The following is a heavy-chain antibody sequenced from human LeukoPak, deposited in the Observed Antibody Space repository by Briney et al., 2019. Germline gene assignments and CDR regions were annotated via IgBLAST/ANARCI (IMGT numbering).Heavy chain of an antibody. D-gene: IGHD3-22*01. Sequence: PSETLSLTCTVSGGSISSYYWSWIGQPPGKGLEWIGYIYYSGSTNYNPSLKSRVTISVDTSKNQFSLKLSSVTAADTAVYYCATSDSSGVDYWGQGTLVTVSS. CDR2: IYYSGST. V-gene: IGHV4-59*01. CDR3: ATSDSSGVDY. J-gene: IGHJ4*02. CDR1: GGSISSYY.